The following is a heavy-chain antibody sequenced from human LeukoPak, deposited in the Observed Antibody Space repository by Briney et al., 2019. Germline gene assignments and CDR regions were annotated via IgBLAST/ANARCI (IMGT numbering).Heavy chain of an antibody. V-gene: IGHV3-33*01. CDR1: GFTFSSYG. CDR3: ARDLRYSSGY. D-gene: IGHD6-19*01. CDR2: IWHDGSNK. J-gene: IGHJ4*02. Sequence: GGSLRPSCAASGFTFSSYGMHWVRQAPGKGLEWVAVIWHDGSNKYYADSAKGRFTISRDNSKNTLYLQMNSLRAEDTAVYYCARDLRYSSGYWGQGTLVTVSS.